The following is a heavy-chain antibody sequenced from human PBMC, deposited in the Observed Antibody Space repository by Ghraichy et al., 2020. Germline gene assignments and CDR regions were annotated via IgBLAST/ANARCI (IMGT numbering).Heavy chain of an antibody. CDR2: IKQDGSEK. Sequence: GGSLRLSCAASGFTFSSYWMSWVRQAPGKGLEWVANIKQDGSEKYYVDSVKGRFTISRDKAKNSLYLQMNSLRAEDTAVYYCARGGALRLYYDFWSGPEYFDYWGQGTLVTVSS. CDR3: ARGGALRLYYDFWSGPEYFDY. V-gene: IGHV3-7*01. J-gene: IGHJ4*02. D-gene: IGHD3-3*01. CDR1: GFTFSSYW.